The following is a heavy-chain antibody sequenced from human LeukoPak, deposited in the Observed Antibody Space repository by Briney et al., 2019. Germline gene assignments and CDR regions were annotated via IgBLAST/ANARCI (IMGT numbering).Heavy chain of an antibody. CDR1: GFTFSSSA. V-gene: IGHV3-23*01. CDR2: ISGSGGST. D-gene: IGHD6-13*01. Sequence: PGGSLRLSCAASGFTFSSSAMSWVRQAPGKGLEWVSGISGSGGSTFYADSVKGRFTISRDNSKNTLFLQMNSLRAEDTAVYYCAGRLAAAGRGFDPWGQGTLVTVSS. CDR3: AGRLAAAGRGFDP. J-gene: IGHJ5*02.